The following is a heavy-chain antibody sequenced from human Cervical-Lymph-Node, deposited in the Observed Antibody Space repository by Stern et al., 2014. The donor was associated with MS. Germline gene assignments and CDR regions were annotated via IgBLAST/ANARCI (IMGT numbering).Heavy chain of an antibody. V-gene: IGHV7-4-1*01. CDR1: EDSLIGNA. CDR3: ARVQRFGVITHEAFDI. CDR2: INPITGNP. J-gene: IGHJ3*02. D-gene: IGHD3-3*01. Sequence: QVQLVQSGAELKKPGASVKLSCKASEDSLIGNAVVWVRQAPGQGLEWMGGINPITGNPSYAQGCTGSFVFSLDTSVTTADLQIGNLKTDDTAMYYCARVQRFGVITHEAFDIWGQGTMVTVSA.